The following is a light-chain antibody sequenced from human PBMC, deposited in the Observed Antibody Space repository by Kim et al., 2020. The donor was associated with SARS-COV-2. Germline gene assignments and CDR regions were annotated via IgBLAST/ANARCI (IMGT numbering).Light chain of an antibody. V-gene: IGLV3-1*01. CDR2: QDN. CDR3: QAWDTSTASDV. CDR1: KLGDKY. J-gene: IGLJ1*01. Sequence: SYELTQPPSVSVSTGQTASITCSGDKLGDKYACWYQQKPGQSPVLVIYQDNKRPSGIPERFSGSNSGNTATLTISGTQAMDEADYYCQAWDTSTASDVFGTGTKVADL.